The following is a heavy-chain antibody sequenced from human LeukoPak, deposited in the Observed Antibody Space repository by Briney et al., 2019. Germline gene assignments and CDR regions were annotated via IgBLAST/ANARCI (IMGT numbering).Heavy chain of an antibody. Sequence: GGSLRLSCAASGSTFSRYPMHWVRQAPGKGLEWVAVVSYDGSIKSYADSVKGRFTISRDNAKNSLYLQMNSLRDEDTAVYYCARVRILEWLLYAFDIWGQGTMVTVSS. V-gene: IGHV3-30-3*01. D-gene: IGHD3-3*01. J-gene: IGHJ3*02. CDR3: ARVRILEWLLYAFDI. CDR1: GSTFSRYP. CDR2: VSYDGSIK.